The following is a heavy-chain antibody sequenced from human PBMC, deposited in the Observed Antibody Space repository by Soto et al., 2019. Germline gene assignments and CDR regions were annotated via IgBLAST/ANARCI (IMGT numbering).Heavy chain of an antibody. D-gene: IGHD4-17*01. Sequence: ASVKVSCKASGYTFTGYYMHWVRQAPGQGLEWMGWINSNSGGTNYAQKFQGRVTMTRDTSISTAYMELSRLRSDDTAVYYCARDRDGDYGDAFDIWGQGTMVTVSS. V-gene: IGHV1-2*02. CDR1: GYTFTGYY. CDR2: INSNSGGT. J-gene: IGHJ3*02. CDR3: ARDRDGDYGDAFDI.